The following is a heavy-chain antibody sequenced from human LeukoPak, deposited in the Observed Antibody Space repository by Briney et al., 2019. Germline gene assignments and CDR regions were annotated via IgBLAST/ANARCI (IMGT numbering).Heavy chain of an antibody. Sequence: ASVKVSCKASGYTFTGYYMHWVRQAPGQGLEWMGWISAYNGNTNYAQKLQGRVTMTTDTSTSTAYMELRSLRSDDTAVYYCARADIVVVVAATSDFDYWGQGTLVTVSS. V-gene: IGHV1-18*04. CDR3: ARADIVVVVAATSDFDY. CDR1: GYTFTGYY. D-gene: IGHD2-15*01. J-gene: IGHJ4*02. CDR2: ISAYNGNT.